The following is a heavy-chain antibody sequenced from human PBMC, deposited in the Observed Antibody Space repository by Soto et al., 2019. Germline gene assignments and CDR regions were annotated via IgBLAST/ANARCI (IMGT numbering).Heavy chain of an antibody. J-gene: IGHJ4*02. D-gene: IGHD2-15*01. Sequence: SETLSLTCTVSGGSISSYYCSWIRQPPGTGMEWIGYIYYSESANYNHTLKSRVTISVDTSKNQFSLKLSFVIAADTAVYYCARAGAATLSDFWGQGTLVTVS. CDR1: GGSISSYY. V-gene: IGHV4-59*01. CDR3: ARAGAATLSDF. CDR2: IYYSESA.